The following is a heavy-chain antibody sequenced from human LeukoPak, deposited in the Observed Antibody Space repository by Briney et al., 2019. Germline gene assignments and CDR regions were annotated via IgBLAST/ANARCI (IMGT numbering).Heavy chain of an antibody. CDR3: ATHKSSSWRNNWFDP. CDR1: GGTFSSYA. D-gene: IGHD6-13*01. Sequence: SVKVSCKAAGGTFSSYAISWVRQAPGQGLEWMGRIIPIFGTANYAQKFQGRVTITTDESTSTAYMELSSLRSEDTAVYYCATHKSSSWRNNWFDPWGQGTLVTVSS. J-gene: IGHJ5*02. V-gene: IGHV1-69*05. CDR2: IIPIFGTA.